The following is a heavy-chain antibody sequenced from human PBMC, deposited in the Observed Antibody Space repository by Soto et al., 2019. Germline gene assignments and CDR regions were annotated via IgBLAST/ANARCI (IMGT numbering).Heavy chain of an antibody. D-gene: IGHD6-13*01. Sequence: GESLKISCTGSVYSFTSYWISWVRPLPVKVLDWMGRIDPSDSYTNYSPSFQGHVTISADKSISTAYLQWSSLKASDTAMYYCARHRIAAAGNLYYYYGMDVWGQGTTVTVSS. CDR2: IDPSDSYT. V-gene: IGHV5-10-1*01. CDR3: ARHRIAAAGNLYYYYGMDV. J-gene: IGHJ6*02. CDR1: VYSFTSYW.